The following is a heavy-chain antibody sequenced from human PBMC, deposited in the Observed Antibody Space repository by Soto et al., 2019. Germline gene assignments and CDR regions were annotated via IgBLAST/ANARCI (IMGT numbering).Heavy chain of an antibody. CDR1: GFTFSSYG. D-gene: IGHD3-22*01. CDR2: ISYDGSNK. V-gene: IGHV3-30*18. J-gene: IGHJ4*02. Sequence: QVQLVESGGGVVQPGRSLRLSCAASGFTFSSYGMHWVRQAPGKGLEWVAVISYDGSNKYYADSVKGRFTISRDTSKNTLYLQMNSLRAEDTAVYYCAKDFQWLPLFDYWGQGTLVTVSS. CDR3: AKDFQWLPLFDY.